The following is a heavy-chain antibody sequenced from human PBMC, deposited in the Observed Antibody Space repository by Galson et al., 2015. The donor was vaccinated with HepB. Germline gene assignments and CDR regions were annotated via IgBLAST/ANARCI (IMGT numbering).Heavy chain of an antibody. D-gene: IGHD1-7*01. V-gene: IGHV3-30*04. Sequence: SLRLSCAASGFTFSNYAMQWVRQAPGKGLEWLAVISYDERNRFYADSVRGRFTISRDNSANTLYLQMNSLRPEDTGFYYCARDVELTTTYFSSYWGQGTLVTVSS. CDR2: ISYDERNR. CDR1: GFTFSNYA. J-gene: IGHJ4*02. CDR3: ARDVELTTTYFSSY.